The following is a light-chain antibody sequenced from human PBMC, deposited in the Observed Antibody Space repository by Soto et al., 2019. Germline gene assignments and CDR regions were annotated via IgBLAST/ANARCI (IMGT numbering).Light chain of an antibody. CDR1: SSNIGGYDY. J-gene: IGLJ1*01. CDR2: DVS. Sequence: QSALTQPASVSGARGQSISISCTGTSSNIGGYDYVSWYQQHPGKAPKLMIYDVSHRPSGVSNRFSGSKSGNTASLTISGLQAEDEADYYCSSYTSSNTLYVFGTGTQLTV. V-gene: IGLV2-14*01. CDR3: SSYTSSNTLYV.